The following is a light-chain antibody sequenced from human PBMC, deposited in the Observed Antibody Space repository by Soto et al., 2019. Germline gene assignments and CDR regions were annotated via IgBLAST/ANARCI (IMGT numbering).Light chain of an antibody. CDR2: DAS. J-gene: IGKJ1*01. Sequence: DIHMTQSPSTLSPSVGDRVTITCRASQSISSWLAWYQQKPGKAPKLLIYDASSLESGVPSRFRGSGSGTEFTPTISSLQPDDFETYYCQHYNSYSEAFGQGTKVDIK. CDR3: QHYNSYSEA. V-gene: IGKV1-5*01. CDR1: QSISSW.